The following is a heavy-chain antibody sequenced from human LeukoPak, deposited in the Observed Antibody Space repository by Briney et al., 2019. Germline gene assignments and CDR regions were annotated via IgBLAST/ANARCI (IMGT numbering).Heavy chain of an antibody. Sequence: SETLSLTCTVSGYSISSGYYWGWIRQPPGKGLEWIGSIYHSGSTYYNPSLKSRVTMSVDTSKNQFSLKLSSVTAADTAVYYCARLSPTWSVYRELRPPFDYWGQGTLVTVSS. CDR2: IYHSGST. J-gene: IGHJ4*02. CDR1: GYSISSGYY. D-gene: IGHD1-26*01. CDR3: ARLSPTWSVYRELRPPFDY. V-gene: IGHV4-38-2*02.